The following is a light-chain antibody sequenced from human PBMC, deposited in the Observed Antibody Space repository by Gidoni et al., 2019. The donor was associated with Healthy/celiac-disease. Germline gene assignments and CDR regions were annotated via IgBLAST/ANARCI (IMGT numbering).Light chain of an antibody. CDR2: AAS. V-gene: IGKV1-9*01. J-gene: IGKJ1*01. CDR3: QQLNSYPWT. Sequence: IQLTQPPSSMSASVGDRVTITCRASQGISSYLAWYQQKPGKVPKLLIDAASTLQSGGTSRFSGSGSGTDFTLTISSLQPEDFATYYCQQLNSYPWTFXQXTKVEIK. CDR1: QGISSY.